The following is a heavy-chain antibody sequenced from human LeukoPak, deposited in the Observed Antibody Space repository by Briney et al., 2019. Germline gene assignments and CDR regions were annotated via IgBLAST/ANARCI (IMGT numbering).Heavy chain of an antibody. Sequence: GGSLRLSCAASGFTFSSYAMSWVRQAPGKGLEWVSAISGSGGSTYYADSVKGRFTISRDNSKNTLYLQMNSLRAEDTAVYYCATFGPAITMVRGVPRTAFDIWGQGTMVTVSS. J-gene: IGHJ3*02. CDR1: GFTFSSYA. CDR3: ATFGPAITMVRGVPRTAFDI. D-gene: IGHD3-10*01. V-gene: IGHV3-23*01. CDR2: ISGSGGST.